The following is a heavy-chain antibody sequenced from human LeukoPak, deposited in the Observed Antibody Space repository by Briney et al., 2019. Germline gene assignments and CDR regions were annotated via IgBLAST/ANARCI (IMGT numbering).Heavy chain of an antibody. Sequence: TETLSLTCTVSGGSISSYYWSWIRQPPGKGLEWIGYIYYRGSTNYNPSLKSRVTISVDTSKNQFSLKLSSVTAADTAVYYCARSRGMGFDYWGQGTLVTVSS. CDR3: ARSRGMGFDY. CDR2: IYYRGST. D-gene: IGHD3-10*01. CDR1: GGSISSYY. V-gene: IGHV4-59*01. J-gene: IGHJ4*02.